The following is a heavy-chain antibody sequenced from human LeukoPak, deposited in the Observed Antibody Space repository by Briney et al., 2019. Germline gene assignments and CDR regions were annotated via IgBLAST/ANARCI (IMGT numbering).Heavy chain of an antibody. D-gene: IGHD5-24*01. CDR2: IKQDGSEK. J-gene: IGHJ4*02. CDR1: GFTFSSYW. Sequence: GGSLRLSCAASGFTFSSYWMSWVRQAPGKGLEWVANIKQDGSEKYYVYSVKGRFTISRDNAKNSLYLQMNGLRAEDTAVYYCARDQGTLERWLQPFDYLGQGTLVTVSS. V-gene: IGHV3-7*01. CDR3: ARDQGTLERWLQPFDY.